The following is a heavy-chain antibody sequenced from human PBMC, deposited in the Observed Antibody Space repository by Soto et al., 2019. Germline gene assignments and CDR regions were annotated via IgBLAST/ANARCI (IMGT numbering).Heavy chain of an antibody. CDR3: AREDSYGHQDY. D-gene: IGHD5-18*01. V-gene: IGHV3-48*03. CDR2: ISSSGSTI. Sequence: EVQLVESGGGLVQPGGSVRLSCAASGFTFSSYEMNWVRQAPGKGLEWVSYISSSGSTIYYADSVKGRFTISRDNAKNSLYLQMNSLRAEDTAVYYCAREDSYGHQDYWGQGTLVTVSS. CDR1: GFTFSSYE. J-gene: IGHJ4*02.